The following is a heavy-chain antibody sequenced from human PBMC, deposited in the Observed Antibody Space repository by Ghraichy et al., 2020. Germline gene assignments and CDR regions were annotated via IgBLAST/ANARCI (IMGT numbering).Heavy chain of an antibody. V-gene: IGHV3-21*01. Sequence: GGSLRLSCAASGFTFSDYFMNWVRQAPGKGLEWISSISSSRTYIYYADSVRGRFTIFRDDAQNSLYLEMNSLRAEDTAVYYCARDHCTSSSCLEGYYYGMDVWGQGTTVSVSS. CDR3: ARDHCTSSSCLEGYYYGMDV. J-gene: IGHJ6*02. CDR2: ISSSRTYI. D-gene: IGHD2-2*01. CDR1: GFTFSDYF.